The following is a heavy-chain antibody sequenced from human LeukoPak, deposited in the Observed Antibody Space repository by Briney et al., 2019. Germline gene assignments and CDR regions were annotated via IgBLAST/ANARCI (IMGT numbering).Heavy chain of an antibody. D-gene: IGHD4-17*01. CDR3: ARPHQGDTATTPYYFDY. CDR2: IYYSGST. J-gene: IGHJ4*02. V-gene: IGHV4-39*01. CDR1: GGSISSSSYY. Sequence: SETLSLTCTVSGGSISSSSYYWGWIRQPPGKGLEWIGSIYYSGSTYYNPSLKSRVTISVDTSKNQFSLKLSSVTAADTAVYYCARPHQGDTATTPYYFDYWGQGTLVTVSS.